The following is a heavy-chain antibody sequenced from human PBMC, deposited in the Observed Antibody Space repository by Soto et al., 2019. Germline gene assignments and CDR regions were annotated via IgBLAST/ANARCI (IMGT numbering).Heavy chain of an antibody. CDR3: AATSYSSSWPYVY. J-gene: IGHJ4*02. CDR2: IIPIFGTA. D-gene: IGHD6-13*01. Sequence: KVSCKASGGTFSSYAISWVRQAPGQGLEWMGGIIPIFGTANYAQKFQGRVTITADKSTSTAYMELSSLRSEDTAVYYCAATSYSSSWPYVYWGQGTLVTVSS. CDR1: GGTFSSYA. V-gene: IGHV1-69*06.